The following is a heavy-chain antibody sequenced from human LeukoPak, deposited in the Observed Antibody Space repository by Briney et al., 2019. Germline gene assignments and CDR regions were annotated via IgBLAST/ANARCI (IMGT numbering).Heavy chain of an antibody. CDR3: ARNRDGNNPEGAFDI. Sequence: GASVKVSCKASGYTFTSYGISWVRQAPGQGLEWMGWTSAYNGNTNYAQKLQGRVTMTTDTSTSTAYMELRSLRSDDTAVYYCARNRDGNNPEGAFDIWGQGTMVTVSS. CDR2: TSAYNGNT. J-gene: IGHJ3*02. CDR1: GYTFTSYG. D-gene: IGHD5-24*01. V-gene: IGHV1-18*01.